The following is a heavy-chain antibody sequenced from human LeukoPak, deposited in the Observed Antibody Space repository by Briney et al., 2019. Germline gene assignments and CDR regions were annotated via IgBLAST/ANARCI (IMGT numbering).Heavy chain of an antibody. J-gene: IGHJ4*02. CDR3: ARDGVSTTPDFDY. D-gene: IGHD2-8*01. CDR2: IYPNSGAT. Sequence: ASVKVSCKTSGYTFTAYYIYWLRQAPGQGLECMGWIYPNSGATGYAQNFQGRVTMTRDTSVSTIYMELSRLRSDDTAVYYCARDGVSTTPDFDYWGQGTLVTVSS. CDR1: GYTFTAYY. V-gene: IGHV1-2*02.